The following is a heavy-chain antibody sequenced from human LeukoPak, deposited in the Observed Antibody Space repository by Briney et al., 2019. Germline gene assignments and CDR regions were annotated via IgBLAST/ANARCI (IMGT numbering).Heavy chain of an antibody. CDR3: AKASSRIVVVPAALVYYFDY. D-gene: IGHD2-2*01. J-gene: IGHJ4*02. V-gene: IGHV3-7*01. CDR1: GFTFSSYW. CDR2: IKQDGSEK. Sequence: PGGSLRLSCAASGFTFSSYWMSWVRQAPGKGLEWVANIKQDGSEKYYVDSVKGRFTISRDNAKNSLYLQMNSLRAEDTAVYYCAKASSRIVVVPAALVYYFDYWGQGTLVTVSS.